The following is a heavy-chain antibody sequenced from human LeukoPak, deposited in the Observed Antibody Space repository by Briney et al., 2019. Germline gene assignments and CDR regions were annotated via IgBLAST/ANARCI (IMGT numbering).Heavy chain of an antibody. Sequence: GGSLRLSCAASGFTFSSYAMSWVRQAPGKGLEWVSAISGSGGSTYYADSVKGRFTISRDNSKNTLYLQMNSLRAEDTAVYYCATGMVRGVPPPIDCWGQGTLVTVSS. CDR2: ISGSGGST. CDR1: GFTFSSYA. J-gene: IGHJ4*02. D-gene: IGHD3-10*01. V-gene: IGHV3-23*01. CDR3: ATGMVRGVPPPIDC.